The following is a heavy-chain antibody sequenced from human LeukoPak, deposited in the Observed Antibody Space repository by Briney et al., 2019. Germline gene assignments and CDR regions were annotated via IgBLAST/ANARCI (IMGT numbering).Heavy chain of an antibody. D-gene: IGHD6-13*01. V-gene: IGHV1-18*01. Sequence: ASVKVSCKASGYTFISYGITWVRQAPGQGLEWMGWISAYNGNTKYAQKFQGRVTMTTDTSTTTAYMELSSLRFDDTAVYYCARGATAGRFSLRPTGAYYMDVWGKGTTVTVSS. CDR3: ARGATAGRFSLRPTGAYYMDV. CDR2: ISAYNGNT. J-gene: IGHJ6*03. CDR1: GYTFISYG.